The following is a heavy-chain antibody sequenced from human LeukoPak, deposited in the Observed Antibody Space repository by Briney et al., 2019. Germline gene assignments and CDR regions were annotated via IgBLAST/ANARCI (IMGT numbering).Heavy chain of an antibody. CDR2: IYYSGST. CDR3: ARAVVGCRPYYYYYMDV. V-gene: IGHV4-59*01. Sequence: SETLSLTCTVSGGSISSYYWSWIRQPPGKGLEWIGYIYYSGSTNYNPSLKSRVTISVDTSKNQFSLKLSSVTAADTAVYYCARAVVGCRPYYYYYMDVWGKGTTVTVSS. J-gene: IGHJ6*03. D-gene: IGHD6-19*01. CDR1: GGSISSYY.